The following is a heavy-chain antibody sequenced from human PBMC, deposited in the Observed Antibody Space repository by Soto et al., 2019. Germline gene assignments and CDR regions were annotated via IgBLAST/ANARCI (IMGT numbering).Heavy chain of an antibody. V-gene: IGHV4-31*01. J-gene: IGHJ4*02. CDR3: ARDGDYFGSGSPPLLSK. CDR1: GGSITSGGYC. CDR2: IYYSGRS. D-gene: IGHD3-10*01. Sequence: QVQLQESGPGLVKPSQTLSLTCTVSGGSITSGGYCWTWIRQHPVKGLEWMGHIYYSGRSSYNPSLKGQINISIDTSKNHFSLKLTAVTAADMAVYYCARDGDYFGSGSPPLLSKWGQGTLVTVSS.